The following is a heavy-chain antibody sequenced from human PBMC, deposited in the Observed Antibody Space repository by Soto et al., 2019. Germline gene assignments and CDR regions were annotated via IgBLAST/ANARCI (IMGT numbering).Heavy chain of an antibody. J-gene: IGHJ3*02. CDR2: ISWNSGSI. Sequence: EVQLVESGGGLVQPGRSLRLSCAASGFTFDDYAMHWVRQAPGKGLEWVSGISWNSGSIGYADSVKGRFTISRDNAKNSLYLQMNSLRAEDTALYYCAKERKEDYGDYHLPYGAFDIWGQGTMVTVSS. D-gene: IGHD4-17*01. CDR1: GFTFDDYA. V-gene: IGHV3-9*01. CDR3: AKERKEDYGDYHLPYGAFDI.